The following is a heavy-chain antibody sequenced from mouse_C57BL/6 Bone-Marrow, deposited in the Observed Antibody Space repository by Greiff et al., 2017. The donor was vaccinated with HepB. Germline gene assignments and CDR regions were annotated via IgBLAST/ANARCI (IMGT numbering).Heavy chain of an antibody. CDR1: GYTFTDYN. Sequence: EVQLQQSGPELVKPGASVKIPCKASGYTFTDYNMDWVKQSHGKSLEWIGDINPNNGGTIYNQKFKGKATLTVDKSSSTAYMELRSLTSEDTAVYYCARSDAHYYGSSPHYFDYWGQGTTLTVSS. D-gene: IGHD1-1*01. CDR3: ARSDAHYYGSSPHYFDY. V-gene: IGHV1-18*01. J-gene: IGHJ2*01. CDR2: INPNNGGT.